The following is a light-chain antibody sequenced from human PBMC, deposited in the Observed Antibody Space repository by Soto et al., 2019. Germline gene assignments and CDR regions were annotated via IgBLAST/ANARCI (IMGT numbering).Light chain of an antibody. Sequence: IVLTQSPCTVPFSPSERATLSCRASQSVSSSYLAWYQQKPGQAPRLLIYGASSRATGVPDRFSGSGSGTDFILTISRLEPDDFAVYYCQQYGSSSGTFGQGTKVDIK. V-gene: IGKV3-20*01. J-gene: IGKJ1*01. CDR2: GAS. CDR3: QQYGSSSGT. CDR1: QSVSSSY.